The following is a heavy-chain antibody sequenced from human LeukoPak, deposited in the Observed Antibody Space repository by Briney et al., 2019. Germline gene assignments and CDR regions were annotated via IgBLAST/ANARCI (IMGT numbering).Heavy chain of an antibody. J-gene: IGHJ4*02. CDR3: ATRLFDWLATNNPKSGPIDY. Sequence: PSETLSLTCTVSGCSIGSGYYWGWIRQPPGKGLEWIGSIYHSGSTYYNPSLKSRVTISVDTSKNQFSLKLRSVTAADTAMYYCATRLFDWLATNNPKSGPIDYWGQGTLVTVSS. CDR2: IYHSGST. D-gene: IGHD3-9*01. V-gene: IGHV4-38-2*02. CDR1: GCSIGSGYY.